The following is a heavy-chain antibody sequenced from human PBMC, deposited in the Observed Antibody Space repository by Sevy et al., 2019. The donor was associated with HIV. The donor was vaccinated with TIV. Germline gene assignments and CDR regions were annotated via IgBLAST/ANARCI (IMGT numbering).Heavy chain of an antibody. CDR3: ARDLPPSATTLAHFDY. Sequence: GGSLRLSCAASGFTFSSYEMNWVRQAPGKGLEWVSYISNSGTIISYSDSVMGRFTISRDNARNSVYLQMNSLRAEDTAVYYCARDLPPSATTLAHFDYWGQGTLVTVSS. CDR1: GFTFSSYE. D-gene: IGHD4-4*01. CDR2: ISNSGTII. J-gene: IGHJ4*02. V-gene: IGHV3-48*03.